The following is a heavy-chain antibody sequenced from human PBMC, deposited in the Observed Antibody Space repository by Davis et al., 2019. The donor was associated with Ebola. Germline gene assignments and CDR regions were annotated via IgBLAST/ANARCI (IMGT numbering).Heavy chain of an antibody. CDR3: VPGTWI. J-gene: IGHJ4*02. CDR2: IGSGHDT. D-gene: IGHD5-12*01. Sequence: GESLKISCAASGFTFGPYAMTWVRQALGKGLEWVSSIGSGHDTQYADSVKGRFTISRDNSKNTVYLQMNSLRAEDTAVYYCVPGTWIRGQGSLVTVSS. V-gene: IGHV3-23*01. CDR1: GFTFGPYA.